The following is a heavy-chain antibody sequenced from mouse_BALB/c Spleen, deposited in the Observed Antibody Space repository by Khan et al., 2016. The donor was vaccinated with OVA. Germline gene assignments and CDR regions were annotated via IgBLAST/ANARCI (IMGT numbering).Heavy chain of an antibody. V-gene: IGHV2-6-7*01. J-gene: IGHJ3*01. CDR1: GFSLTGYG. Sequence: VQLKESGPGLVAPSQSLSITCTVSGFSLTGYGLNWVRQPPGKGLEWLGMIWGDGSTDYNSALNSRLSISKDNSNTQAFLIMNSRRTDDAARDYCARELLLWVFAYWGQGTMVTVSA. CDR3: ARELLLWVFAY. D-gene: IGHD1-2*01. CDR2: IWGDGST.